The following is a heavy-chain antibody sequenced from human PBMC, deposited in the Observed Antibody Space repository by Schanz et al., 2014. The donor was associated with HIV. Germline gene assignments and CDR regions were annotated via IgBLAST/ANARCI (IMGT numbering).Heavy chain of an antibody. CDR2: ISYDGSNK. CDR1: GFTFSSYG. J-gene: IGHJ4*02. CDR3: AKDRYSSSYFDY. Sequence: QVQLVESGGGVVHPGRSLRLSCAASGFTFSSYGMHWVRQAPGKGLEWVAVISYDGSNKYYADSVKGRFTISRDNSKNTLYLQMNSLRAEDTAVYYCAKDRYSSSYFDYWGQGTLVTVSS. D-gene: IGHD6-6*01. V-gene: IGHV3-30*18.